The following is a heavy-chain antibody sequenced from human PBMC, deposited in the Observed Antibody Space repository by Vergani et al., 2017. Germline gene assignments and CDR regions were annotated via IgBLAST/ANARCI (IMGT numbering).Heavy chain of an antibody. CDR3: ASNKPGIAVAEYYFDY. CDR2: TYHSGST. CDR1: GYSISSGYY. D-gene: IGHD6-19*01. V-gene: IGHV4-38-2*02. J-gene: IGHJ4*02. Sequence: QVQLQESGPGLVKPSETLSLTCTVSGYSISSGYYWGWIRQPPGKGLEWIGSTYHSGSTYYNPSPKSRVTISVDTPKNQFSLKLSSVTAADTAVYYCASNKPGIAVAEYYFDYWGQGTLVTVSS.